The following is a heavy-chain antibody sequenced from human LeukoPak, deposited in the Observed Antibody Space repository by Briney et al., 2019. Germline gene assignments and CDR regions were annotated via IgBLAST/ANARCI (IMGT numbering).Heavy chain of an antibody. V-gene: IGHV4-30-4*01. Sequence: PSETLSLTCTVSGGSISSGDYYWSWIRQPPGKGLEWIGYIYYSGSTYYNPSLKSRVTISVDTSKNQFSLKLSSVTAADTAVYYCARGAMAGTPNFDYWGQGTLVTVSS. J-gene: IGHJ4*02. CDR1: GGSISSGDYY. CDR2: IYYSGST. D-gene: IGHD6-19*01. CDR3: ARGAMAGTPNFDY.